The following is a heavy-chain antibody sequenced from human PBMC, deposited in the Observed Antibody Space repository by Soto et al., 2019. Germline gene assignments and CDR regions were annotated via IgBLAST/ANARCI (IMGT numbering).Heavy chain of an antibody. CDR2: IVVGSGNT. J-gene: IGHJ6*02. CDR1: GFTFTSSA. D-gene: IGHD2-15*01. CDR3: AAALVVGYCSGGSCHPDYYYGMDV. V-gene: IGHV1-58*01. Sequence: SVKVSCKXSGFTFTSSAVQWVRQARGQRLEWIGWIVVGSGNTNYAQKFQERVTITRDMSTSTAYMELSSLRSEDTAVYYCAAALVVGYCSGGSCHPDYYYGMDVWGQGTTVTVSS.